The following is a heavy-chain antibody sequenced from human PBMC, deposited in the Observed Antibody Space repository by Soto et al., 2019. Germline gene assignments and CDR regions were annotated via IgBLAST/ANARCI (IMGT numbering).Heavy chain of an antibody. CDR3: ARDVRTSTSGSYFDY. V-gene: IGHV4-4*02. J-gene: IGHJ4*02. Sequence: SETLSLTCAVSGGSISSSNWWSWVRQPPGKGLEWIGEIYHSGSTNYNPSLKSRVTISVDKSKNQFSLKLSSETAADTAVYYCARDVRTSTSGSYFDYWGQGTLVTVSS. CDR2: IYHSGST. D-gene: IGHD1-26*01. CDR1: GGSISSSNW.